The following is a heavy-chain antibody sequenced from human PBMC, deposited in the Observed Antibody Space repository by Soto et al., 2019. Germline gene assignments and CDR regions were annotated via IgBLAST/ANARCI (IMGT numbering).Heavy chain of an antibody. CDR1: GFTFSNYG. V-gene: IGHV3-23*01. CDR3: AKDPAATGPFNWFDP. Sequence: PGGSLRLSCAASGFTFSNYGMSWVRQTPGKGLGWVSAISGSGDSTYYADSVKGRFTISRDNSKNTLYLQMNSLRVEDTAVYYCAKDPAATGPFNWFDPWGQGTLVTVSS. J-gene: IGHJ5*02. CDR2: ISGSGDST. D-gene: IGHD6-13*01.